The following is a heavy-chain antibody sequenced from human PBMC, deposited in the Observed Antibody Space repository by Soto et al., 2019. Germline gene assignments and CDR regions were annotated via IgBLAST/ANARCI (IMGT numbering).Heavy chain of an antibody. CDR1: GGSIRSGGYY. Sequence: PSETLSLTCSVSGGSIRSGGYYWSWIRQHPGKGLEYIGYIYYTGSTYYKPSLKSRVTISADTSKNQFSLKLSSVTAADTAVYYCAIQYDFVAVGAWGQGTLVTVSS. V-gene: IGHV4-31*03. CDR2: IYYTGST. D-gene: IGHD3-3*01. CDR3: AIQYDFVAVGA. J-gene: IGHJ5*02.